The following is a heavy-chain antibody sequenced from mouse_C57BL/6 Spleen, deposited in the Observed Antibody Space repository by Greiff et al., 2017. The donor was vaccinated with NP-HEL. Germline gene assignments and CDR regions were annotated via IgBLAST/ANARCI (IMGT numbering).Heavy chain of an antibody. V-gene: IGHV1-54*01. CDR3: ARHYDGYYVYAMDY. CDR1: GYAFTNYL. CDR2: INPGSGGT. Sequence: QVQLQQSGAELVRPGTSVKVSCKASGYAFTNYLIEWVKQRPGQGLEWIGVINPGSGGTNYNEKFKGKATLTADKSSSTAYMQLSSLTSEDSAVYFCARHYDGYYVYAMDYWGQGTSVTVSS. J-gene: IGHJ4*01. D-gene: IGHD2-3*01.